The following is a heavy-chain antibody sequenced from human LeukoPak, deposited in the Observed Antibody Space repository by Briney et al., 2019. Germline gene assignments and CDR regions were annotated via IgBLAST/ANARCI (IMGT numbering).Heavy chain of an antibody. Sequence: GASVKVSCKASGYTFTGYYIHWVRQAPGQGLEGMGWINPNSGGTNYAQKFQGRVTMTRDTSISTAYMELSRLRSDDTAVYYCAREAYDYGDDSREPNFDYWGQGTMVTVSS. CDR1: GYTFTGYY. V-gene: IGHV1-2*02. D-gene: IGHD4-17*01. CDR2: INPNSGGT. CDR3: AREAYDYGDDSREPNFDY. J-gene: IGHJ4*02.